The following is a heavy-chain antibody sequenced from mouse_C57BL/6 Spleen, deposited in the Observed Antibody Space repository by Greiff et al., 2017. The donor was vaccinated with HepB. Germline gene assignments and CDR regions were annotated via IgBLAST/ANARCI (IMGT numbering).Heavy chain of an antibody. CDR1: GYTFTSYW. D-gene: IGHD2-5*01. V-gene: IGHV1-55*01. Sequence: VQLQQPGAELVKPGASVKMSCKASGYTFTSYWITWVKQRPGQGLEWIGDIYPGSGSTKYNEKFKSKATLTVDTSSSTAYMQLSSLTSEDSAVYYGASYYSNYAMDYWGQGTSVTVSS. CDR2: IYPGSGST. J-gene: IGHJ4*01. CDR3: ASYYSNYAMDY.